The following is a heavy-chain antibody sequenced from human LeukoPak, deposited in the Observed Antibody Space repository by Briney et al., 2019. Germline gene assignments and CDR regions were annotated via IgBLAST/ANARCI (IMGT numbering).Heavy chain of an antibody. J-gene: IGHJ4*02. CDR1: GFTFSSHG. D-gene: IGHD3-10*01. Sequence: GGSLRLSCAASGFTFSSHGMHWVRQAPGKGLEWVAVIWYDGSNKYYADSVKGRFTISRDNSKNTLYLQMNSLRAEDTAVYYCATEDYYGSGSYSHWGQGTLVTVSS. CDR2: IWYDGSNK. V-gene: IGHV3-33*01. CDR3: ATEDYYGSGSYSH.